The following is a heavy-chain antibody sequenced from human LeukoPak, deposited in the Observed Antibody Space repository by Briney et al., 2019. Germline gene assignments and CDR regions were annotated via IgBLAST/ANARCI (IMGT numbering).Heavy chain of an antibody. J-gene: IGHJ5*02. CDR2: IYPGDSDT. CDR1: GYSFTSYW. D-gene: IGHD3-10*01. Sequence: GESLKISCKGSGYSFTSYWIGWVRQMPGKGLGWRGIIYPGDSDTRHSPPLQSQVTISANQAISTAYLQWSSLKASDTAMYYCARLNRVTMVRGVIIEGVNWFDPWGQGTLVTVSS. V-gene: IGHV5-51*01. CDR3: ARLNRVTMVRGVIIEGVNWFDP.